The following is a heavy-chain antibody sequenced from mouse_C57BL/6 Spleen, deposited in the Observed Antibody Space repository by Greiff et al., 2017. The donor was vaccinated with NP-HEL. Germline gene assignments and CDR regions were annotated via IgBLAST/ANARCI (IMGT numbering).Heavy chain of an antibody. Sequence: DVHLVESGGGLVKPGGSLKLSCAASGFTFSDYGMHWVRQAPEKGLEWVAYISSGSSTIYYADTVKGRFTISRDNAKNTLFLQMTSLRSEDTAMYYCAREGYDEDFDYWGQGTTLTVSS. CDR1: GFTFSDYG. D-gene: IGHD2-3*01. V-gene: IGHV5-17*01. J-gene: IGHJ2*01. CDR3: AREGYDEDFDY. CDR2: ISSGSSTI.